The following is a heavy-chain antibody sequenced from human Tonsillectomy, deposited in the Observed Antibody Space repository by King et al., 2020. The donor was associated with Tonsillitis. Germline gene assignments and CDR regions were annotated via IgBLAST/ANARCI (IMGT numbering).Heavy chain of an antibody. CDR3: ARDCREGWLGESGTLKYYYGMDV. J-gene: IGHJ6*02. D-gene: IGHD3-10*01. Sequence: VQLVESGGGLVKPGGSLRLSCAASGFTFSSYSMNWVRQTPGKGLEWVPSISSSSSYIYYADSVKGRFTISRDNAKNSLYLQMNSLRAEDTAVYYCARDCREGWLGESGTLKYYYGMDVWGQGTTVTVSS. V-gene: IGHV3-21*01. CDR2: ISSSSSYI. CDR1: GFTFSSYS.